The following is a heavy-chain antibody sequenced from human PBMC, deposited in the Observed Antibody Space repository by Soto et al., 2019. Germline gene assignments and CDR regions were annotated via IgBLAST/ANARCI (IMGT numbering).Heavy chain of an antibody. J-gene: IGHJ3*02. CDR2: IYYSGST. CDR3: ERVPKYYYDSSGPRAAFDI. V-gene: IGHV4-59*01. D-gene: IGHD3-22*01. CDR1: GGSISSYY. Sequence: SETLSLTCTVSGGSISSYYWSWIRQPPGKGLEWIGYIYYSGSTNYNPSLKSRVTISVDTSKNQFSLKLSSVTAADTAVYYCERVPKYYYDSSGPRAAFDIWGQGTMVTVSS.